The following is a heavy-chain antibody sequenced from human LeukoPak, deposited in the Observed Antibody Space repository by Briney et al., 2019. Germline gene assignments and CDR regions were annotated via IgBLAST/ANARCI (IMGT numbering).Heavy chain of an antibody. CDR2: MNPNSGYT. CDR3: AKAMRSGSLTHDY. CDR1: GYTFTSYD. Sequence: ASVKVSCKASGYTFTSYDINWVRQATGQGLEWMGWMNPNSGYTGYAQKFQGRVTMTRNTSTSTAYMELRSLRSDDTAVYYCAKAMRSGSLTHDYWGQGTLVTVSS. D-gene: IGHD3-10*01. V-gene: IGHV1-8*01. J-gene: IGHJ4*02.